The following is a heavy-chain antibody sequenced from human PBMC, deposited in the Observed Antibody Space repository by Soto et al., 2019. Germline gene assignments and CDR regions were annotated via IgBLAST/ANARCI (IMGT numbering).Heavy chain of an antibody. V-gene: IGHV3-9*01. Sequence: EVQLVESGGGLVQPGRSLRLSCAASGFTFDDYAMHWVRQAPGKGLEWVSGISWNSGSIGYADSVKGRFTISRDNAKNSLYLQMNSLRAEDTALYYCAKGNPYGSGSYYNNWFDPWGQGTLVTVSS. J-gene: IGHJ5*02. CDR2: ISWNSGSI. D-gene: IGHD3-10*01. CDR1: GFTFDDYA. CDR3: AKGNPYGSGSYYNNWFDP.